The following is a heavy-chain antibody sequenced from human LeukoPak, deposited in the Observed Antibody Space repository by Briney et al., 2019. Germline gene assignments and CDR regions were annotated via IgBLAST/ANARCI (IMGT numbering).Heavy chain of an antibody. J-gene: IGHJ6*04. D-gene: IGHD3-10*01. Sequence: SVKVSCKASGGTFSSYAISWVRQAPGQGLEWMGGIIPIFGTANYAQKFQGRVTITADKSTSTAYMELSRLRSEDTAVYYCARDGSGSRRGLDYYYYVMDVWGKGTTVTVSS. V-gene: IGHV1-69*06. CDR1: GGTFSSYA. CDR2: IIPIFGTA. CDR3: ARDGSGSRRGLDYYYYVMDV.